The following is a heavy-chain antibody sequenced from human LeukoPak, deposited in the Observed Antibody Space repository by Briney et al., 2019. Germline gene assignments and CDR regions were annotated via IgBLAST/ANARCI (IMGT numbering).Heavy chain of an antibody. J-gene: IGHJ3*02. CDR2: ISNDERNK. CDR1: GFNFHNFA. CDR3: ARGYSSSWYTNDAFDI. V-gene: IGHV3-30*04. D-gene: IGHD6-13*01. Sequence: PERPLRLSCEASGFNFHNFAMHWVRQAPGKGLEWVAVISNDERNKYYTDSVKGRFTISRDNSKNTLYLQMNSLRAEDTAVYYCARGYSSSWYTNDAFDIWGQGTMVTVSS.